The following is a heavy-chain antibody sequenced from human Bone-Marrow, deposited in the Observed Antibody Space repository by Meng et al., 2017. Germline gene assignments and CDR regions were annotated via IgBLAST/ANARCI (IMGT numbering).Heavy chain of an antibody. CDR3: AKAVVLRYFDWFSGGPASYGDHDAFDI. V-gene: IGHV3-23*01. CDR2: ISGSGGST. Sequence: GGSLRLSCAASGFTFSSYAMSWVRQAPGKGLEWVSAISGSGGSTYYADSVKGRFTISRDNSKNTLYLKMNSLRAEDTAVYYCAKAVVLRYFDWFSGGPASYGDHDAFDIWGQGTMVTVSS. J-gene: IGHJ3*02. D-gene: IGHD3-9*01. CDR1: GFTFSSYA.